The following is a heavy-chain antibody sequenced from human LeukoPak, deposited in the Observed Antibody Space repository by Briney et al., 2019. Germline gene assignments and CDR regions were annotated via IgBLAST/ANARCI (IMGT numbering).Heavy chain of an antibody. CDR3: ARAYRLTSPRGFDP. Sequence: SETLSLTCTVSGGSISGYYWNWIRQSPGKGLEWIGYIFYTGDTDYNPSLRSRVTMSVDRSNNRFSLQLASVTTADSAFYYCARAYRLTSPRGFDPWGPGILVTVPS. J-gene: IGHJ5*02. D-gene: IGHD3-16*02. CDR1: GGSISGYY. CDR2: IFYTGDT. V-gene: IGHV4-59*01.